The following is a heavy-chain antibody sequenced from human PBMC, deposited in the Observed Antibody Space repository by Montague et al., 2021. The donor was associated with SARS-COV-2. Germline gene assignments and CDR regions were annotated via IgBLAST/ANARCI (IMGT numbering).Heavy chain of an antibody. CDR3: AGDGWHDGYNSGPLDL. D-gene: IGHD5-24*01. V-gene: IGHV3-30-3*01. CDR2: ISFNGNKK. CDR1: GFTFSTYA. Sequence: SLRLSCAGSGFTFSTYAFHWVRQAPGKGLEWVSLISFNGNKKYYADSVKGRFTISRDNSKNTIYLQMNSLKAEDTAVYYCAGDGWHDGYNSGPLDLWGQGTLVTVSS. J-gene: IGHJ5*02.